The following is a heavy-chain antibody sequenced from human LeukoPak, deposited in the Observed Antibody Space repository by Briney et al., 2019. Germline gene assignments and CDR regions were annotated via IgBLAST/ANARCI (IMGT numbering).Heavy chain of an antibody. CDR2: ISYDGNNQ. CDR1: GFAFSSLA. CDR3: ARVGSRYCSGANCYDGF. D-gene: IGHD2-15*01. J-gene: IGHJ4*02. V-gene: IGHV3-30-3*01. Sequence: HPGGSLRLSCAVSGFAFSSLAMHWVRQAPGKGLEWVAFISYDGNNQYYADSVKGRFTISRDDPKNTLYLQMNNLRAEDTAIYYCARVGSRYCSGANCYDGFWGQGTLVSVSS.